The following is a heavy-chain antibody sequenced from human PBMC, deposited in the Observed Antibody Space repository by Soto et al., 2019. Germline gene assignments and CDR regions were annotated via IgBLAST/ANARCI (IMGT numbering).Heavy chain of an antibody. CDR2: IIPIFGTA. CDR1: GGTFSSYA. D-gene: IGHD3-3*01. V-gene: IGHV1-69*01. Sequence: QVQLVQSGAEVKKPGSSVKVSCKASGGTFSSYAISWVRQAPGQGLEGRGGIIPIFGTANYAQKFQGRVTITADESTSTAYMELSSLRSEDTAVYYCARSYDFWRRGFYYYYYGMDVWGQGTTVTVSS. J-gene: IGHJ6*02. CDR3: ARSYDFWRRGFYYYYYGMDV.